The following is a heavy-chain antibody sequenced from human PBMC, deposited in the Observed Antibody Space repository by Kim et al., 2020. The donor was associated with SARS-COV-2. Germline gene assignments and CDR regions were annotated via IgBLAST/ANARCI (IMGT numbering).Heavy chain of an antibody. CDR2: IYYSGST. J-gene: IGHJ5*02. Sequence: SETLSLTCTVSGGSISSYYWSWIRQPPGKGLEWIGYIYYSGSTNYNPSLKSRVTISVDTSKNQFSLKLSSVTAADTAVYYCAREGSGSYYNVQNPYGWFDPWGQGTLVTVSS. V-gene: IGHV4-59*13. D-gene: IGHD3-10*01. CDR3: AREGSGSYYNVQNPYGWFDP. CDR1: GGSISSYY.